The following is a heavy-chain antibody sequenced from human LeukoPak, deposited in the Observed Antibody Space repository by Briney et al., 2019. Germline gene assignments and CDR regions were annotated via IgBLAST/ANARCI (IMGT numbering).Heavy chain of an antibody. D-gene: IGHD6-19*01. CDR2: IYYSGST. CDR3: ARGHQWLASFDI. V-gene: IGHV4-31*03. CDR1: GGSISSGGYY. J-gene: IGHJ3*02. Sequence: SQTLFLTCTVSGGSISSGGYYWSWIRQHPGKGLEWIGYIYYSGSTYYNPSLKSRVTISVDTSKNQFSLKLSSVTAADTAVYYCARGHQWLASFDIWGQGTMVTVSS.